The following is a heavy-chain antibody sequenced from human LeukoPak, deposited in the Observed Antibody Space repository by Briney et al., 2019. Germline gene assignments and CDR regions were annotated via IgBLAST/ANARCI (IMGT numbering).Heavy chain of an antibody. V-gene: IGHV3-48*01. CDR2: ITSSSDTI. D-gene: IGHD4-17*01. J-gene: IGHJ6*03. CDR1: GFIFRSYS. Sequence: GGSLRLSCAASGFIFRSYSMNWVRQAPGKGLEWVAFITSSSDTISYADSVKGRFTISRDNAKNSLYLQMDGLRAEDTAVYYCARYDYGDYEDYFYYMDVWGKGTAVSVSS. CDR3: ARYDYGDYEDYFYYMDV.